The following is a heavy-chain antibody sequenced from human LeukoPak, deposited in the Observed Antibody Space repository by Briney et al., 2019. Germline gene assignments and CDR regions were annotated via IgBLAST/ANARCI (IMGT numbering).Heavy chain of an antibody. Sequence: PGRSLRLSCAVSGFAFGSEAMSWVRQSPARGLEWVASISPGGGTTYYADYVKGRFTISRDNSNNTLYVHMNSLRAEDTAVYYCAKVRSGSANWALRIFDNWGQGTLVTVSS. CDR2: ISPGGGTT. V-gene: IGHV3-23*01. CDR3: AKVRSGSANWALRIFDN. D-gene: IGHD1-1*01. J-gene: IGHJ4*02. CDR1: GFAFGSEA.